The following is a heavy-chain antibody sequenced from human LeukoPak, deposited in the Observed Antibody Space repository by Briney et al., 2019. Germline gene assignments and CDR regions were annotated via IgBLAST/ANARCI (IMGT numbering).Heavy chain of an antibody. CDR3: AKETVVVVAATPDAFDI. CDR1: GFTLSNYA. V-gene: IGHV3-23*01. CDR2: SSGSGDTT. Sequence: PGGSLRLSCAASGFTLSNYAMTWVRQAPGKGLEWVSASSGSGDTTYYAASVKGRFTISRDNSKNTLYLEMNSLRAEDTAVYYCAKETVVVVAATPDAFDIWGQGTMVTVSS. J-gene: IGHJ3*02. D-gene: IGHD2-15*01.